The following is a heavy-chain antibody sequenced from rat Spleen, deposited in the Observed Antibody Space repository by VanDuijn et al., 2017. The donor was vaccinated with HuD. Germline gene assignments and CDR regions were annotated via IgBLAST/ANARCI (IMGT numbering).Heavy chain of an antibody. V-gene: IGHV5S13*01. CDR2: IGTGGGST. CDR1: GFTYNNYV. J-gene: IGHJ2*01. CDR3: TRGYYFDY. Sequence: EVQLVESGGGLVQPGMSLKLSCVASGFTYNNYVMVWVRQAPTKGLEWVASIGTGGGSTYYRDSVKGRFTISRDNAKNTLYLQMDSLRSEDTATYYCTRGYYFDYWGQGVMVTVSS.